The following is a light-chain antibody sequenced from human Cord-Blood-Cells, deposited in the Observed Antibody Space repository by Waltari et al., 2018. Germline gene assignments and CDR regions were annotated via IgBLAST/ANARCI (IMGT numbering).Light chain of an antibody. CDR1: QSVSSN. CDR2: GAS. CDR3: QQYNNWPPFT. Sequence: VLTHSPATLSVSPGERATLSCRASQSVSSNLAWYQQQPGQAPGLLIYGASTRATGIPARFSGSGSGREFTLTISSLQSEDFAVYYCQQYNNWPPFTFGPGTKVDIK. J-gene: IGKJ3*01. V-gene: IGKV3-15*01.